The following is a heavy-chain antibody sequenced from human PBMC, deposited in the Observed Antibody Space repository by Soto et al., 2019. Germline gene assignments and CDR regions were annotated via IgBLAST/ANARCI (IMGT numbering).Heavy chain of an antibody. J-gene: IGHJ4*02. CDR2: VSHDGRNI. Sequence: VQLVESGGGVVQPGRSLRLSCAASGFTFSDYAMHWVRQAPGKGLEWVAVVSHDGRNIHYADSVKGRFTISRDSSKNTVSLERTSLIAEDTAVDYCAKGGRQWLVTPDFNYWGQGALVTVAS. CDR3: AKGGRQWLVTPDFNY. D-gene: IGHD6-19*01. CDR1: GFTFSDYA. V-gene: IGHV3-30*18.